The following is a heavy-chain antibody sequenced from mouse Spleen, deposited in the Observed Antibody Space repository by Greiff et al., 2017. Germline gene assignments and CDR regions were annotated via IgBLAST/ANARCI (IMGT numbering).Heavy chain of an antibody. V-gene: IGHV14-4*01. CDR1: GFNITDYY. CDR3: TKLGYGAGFAY. CDR2: ISPENGDT. D-gene: IGHD1-1*01. J-gene: IGHJ3*01. Sequence: EVQLQQSGAELVRPGASVKLSCTASGFNITDYYMHWVKQRPEQGLEWIGWISPENGDTEYASKFQGQATISADNATNTPFLPLSSLTSEDTAVYYCTKLGYGAGFAYWGQGTLVTVSA.